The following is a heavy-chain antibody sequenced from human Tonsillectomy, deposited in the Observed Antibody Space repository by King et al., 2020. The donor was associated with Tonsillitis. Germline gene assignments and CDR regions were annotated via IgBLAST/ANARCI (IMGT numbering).Heavy chain of an antibody. CDR3: ERIGYSYGWSFDY. D-gene: IGHD5-18*01. V-gene: IGHV4-34*01. J-gene: IGHJ4*02. Sequence: VQLQQWGAGLLKPSETLSLTCVVYGGSFSGYYWSWIRQPPGKRLEWVGEINHSGSTTYNPSLKSRVTISVDTSKNQFSLKLSSVTAADTAVYYCERIGYSYGWSFDYWGQGTLVTVSS. CDR1: GGSFSGYY. CDR2: INHSGST.